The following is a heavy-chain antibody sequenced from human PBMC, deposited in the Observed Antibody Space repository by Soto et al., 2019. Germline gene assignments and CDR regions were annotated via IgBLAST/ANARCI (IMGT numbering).Heavy chain of an antibody. D-gene: IGHD3-10*01. V-gene: IGHV3-74*01. J-gene: IGHJ4*02. Sequence: EVQLVESGGGLVQPGGSLRLSCAASGFTFSSYWMHWVRQAPGKGLVWVSRINSDGSSTSYADSVKGRFTISRDNXKXXXXXXXXXXXXXXXXXXXXXXXXXXXXPXGXYXGSGSYRGGFDYWGQGTLVTVSS. CDR2: INSDGSST. CDR1: GFTFSSYW. CDR3: XXXXXXXXPXGXYXGSGSYRGGFDY.